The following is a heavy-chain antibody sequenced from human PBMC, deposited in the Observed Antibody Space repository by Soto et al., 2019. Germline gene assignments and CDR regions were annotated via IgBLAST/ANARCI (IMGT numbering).Heavy chain of an antibody. CDR3: ARVLRELLWFGELRWFDP. J-gene: IGHJ5*02. V-gene: IGHV1-69*12. CDR1: GGTFSSYA. D-gene: IGHD3-10*01. CDR2: IFPIFGTA. Sequence: QVQLVQSGAEVKKPGSSVKVSCKASGGTFSSYAISWVRQAPGQGLEWMGGIFPIFGTANYAQKFQGRVTITADESTSTAYMELSSLRSEDTAVYYCARVLRELLWFGELRWFDPWGQGTLVTVSS.